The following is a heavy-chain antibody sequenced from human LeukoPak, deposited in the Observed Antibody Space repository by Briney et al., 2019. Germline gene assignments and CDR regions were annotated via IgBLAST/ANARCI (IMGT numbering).Heavy chain of an antibody. V-gene: IGHV1-2*04. CDR2: INPNSGGT. CDR3: ARGSRTRPYSSGWYYFDY. D-gene: IGHD6-19*01. J-gene: IGHJ4*02. CDR1: GYTFTGYY. Sequence: ASVKVSCKASGYTFTGYYMHWVRQAPGQGLEWMGWINPNSGGTNYAQKFQGWVTMTRDTSFSTAYMELSRLRSDDTAVYYCARGSRTRPYSSGWYYFDYWGQGTLVTVSS.